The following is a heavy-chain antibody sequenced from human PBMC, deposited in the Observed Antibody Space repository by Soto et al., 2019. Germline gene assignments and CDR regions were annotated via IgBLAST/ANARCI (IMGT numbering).Heavy chain of an antibody. V-gene: IGHV1-3*01. CDR2: INAGNGNT. J-gene: IGHJ6*02. CDR1: GYTFTSYA. Sequence: ASVKVSCKASGYTFTSYAMHWVRQAPGQRLEWMGWINAGNGNTKYSQEFQGRVTITRDTSASTAYMELSSLRSEDTAVYYCAVVPAAMSYYYGMDVWGQGTTVTVSS. CDR3: AVVPAAMSYYYGMDV. D-gene: IGHD2-2*01.